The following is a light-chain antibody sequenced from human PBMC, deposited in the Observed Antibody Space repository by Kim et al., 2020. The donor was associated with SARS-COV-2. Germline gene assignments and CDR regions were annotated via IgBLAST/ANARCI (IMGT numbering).Light chain of an antibody. J-gene: IGLJ3*02. CDR3: NSRDSSGNRV. CDR2: GKN. V-gene: IGLV3-19*01. Sequence: SELTQDPAVSVALGQTVRITCQGDSLRSYYASWYQQKPGQAPVLVIYGKNNRPSGIPDRFSGSSSGNTASLTITGAQAEDEADYYCNSRDSSGNRVFGGGTKLTVL. CDR1: SLRSYY.